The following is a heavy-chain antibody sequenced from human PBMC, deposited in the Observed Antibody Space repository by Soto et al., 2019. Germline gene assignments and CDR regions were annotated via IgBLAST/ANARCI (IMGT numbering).Heavy chain of an antibody. J-gene: IGHJ4*02. CDR2: IWYDGSNK. Sequence: RRLSCAASGFTFSSYSMHWVRQAPGKGLEWVAVIWYDGSNKYYADSVKGRFTISRDNSKNTLYLQMNSLRAEGTAVYYCARDHQQSQLRYFDWLLHEPDYWGQGTLVTVSS. V-gene: IGHV3-33*01. CDR3: ARDHQQSQLRYFDWLLHEPDY. D-gene: IGHD3-9*01. CDR1: GFTFSSYS.